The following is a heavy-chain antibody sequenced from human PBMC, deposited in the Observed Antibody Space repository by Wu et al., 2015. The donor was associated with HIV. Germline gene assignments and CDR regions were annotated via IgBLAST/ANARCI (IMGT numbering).Heavy chain of an antibody. J-gene: IGHJ5*02. CDR1: GGTFSSYA. D-gene: IGHD4-23*01. CDR3: ATTPVDYGGQKLHNWLDP. V-gene: IGHV1-69*13. Sequence: QVQLVQSGAEVKKPGSSVKVSCKASGGTFSSYAISWVRQAPGQGLEWMGRIIPIFGTSSYAQKFQGRVTITADESMNTAYMELNSLISDDTAVYYCATTPVDYGGQKLHNWLDPWAQGTLVTVSS. CDR2: IIPIFGTS.